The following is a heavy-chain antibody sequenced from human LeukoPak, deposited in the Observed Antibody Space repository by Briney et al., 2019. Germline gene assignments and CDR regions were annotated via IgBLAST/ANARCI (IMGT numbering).Heavy chain of an antibody. Sequence: GGSLRLSCAASGFTFSSYAMNWVRQAPGKGLEGVSGINDGGDSTHYADSVKGRFSISRDNSRNTLSLQMNSLKAEDTAVYYCAKVAFYVWWQPYDSWGQGTLVTVSS. CDR3: AKVAFYVWWQPYDS. CDR1: GFTFSSYA. J-gene: IGHJ4*02. D-gene: IGHD2-8*02. CDR2: INDGGDST. V-gene: IGHV3-23*01.